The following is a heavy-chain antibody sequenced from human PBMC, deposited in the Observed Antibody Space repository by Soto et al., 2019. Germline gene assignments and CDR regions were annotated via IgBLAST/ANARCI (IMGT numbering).Heavy chain of an antibody. Sequence: LRLSCAASGFTFDDYAMHWVRQVPGKGLEWVSGINWNSGSIGYADSVKGRFAISRDNAKNSLHLQMNSLRAEDTAFYYCVKDESINWYSGHFRHWGPGTLVTVSS. J-gene: IGHJ1*01. CDR3: VKDESINWYSGHFRH. CDR2: INWNSGSI. D-gene: IGHD6-13*01. V-gene: IGHV3-9*01. CDR1: GFTFDDYA.